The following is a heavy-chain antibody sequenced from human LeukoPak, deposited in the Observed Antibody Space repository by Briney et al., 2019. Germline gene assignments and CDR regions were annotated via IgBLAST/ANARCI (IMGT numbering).Heavy chain of an antibody. CDR2: ISNGKT. Sequence: GGPLRLSWEASGFPFSSHAMSWVRKPPGKGLEWVAAISNGKTYYADSVRGRFAISRDDSTNTVYLHMNSLRDEDTALYHCVREAGYCAPVCVKTNWFDPWGQGTLVTVSS. J-gene: IGHJ5*02. CDR3: VREAGYCAPVCVKTNWFDP. CDR1: GFPFSSHA. V-gene: IGHV3-23*01. D-gene: IGHD2-15*01.